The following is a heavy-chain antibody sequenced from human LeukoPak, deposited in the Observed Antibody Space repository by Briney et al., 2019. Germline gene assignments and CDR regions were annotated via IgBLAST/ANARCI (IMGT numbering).Heavy chain of an antibody. V-gene: IGHV4-59*01. D-gene: IGHD3-9*01. Sequence: PSETLSLTCTVSGVSISSYYWSWIRQPPGKGLEWIGYIYYSGSTNYNPSLKSRVTISVDTSKNQFSLKLSSVTAADTAVYYCARAQVYYDILTGYTIFDYWGQGTLVTVSS. J-gene: IGHJ4*02. CDR2: IYYSGST. CDR1: GVSISSYY. CDR3: ARAQVYYDILTGYTIFDY.